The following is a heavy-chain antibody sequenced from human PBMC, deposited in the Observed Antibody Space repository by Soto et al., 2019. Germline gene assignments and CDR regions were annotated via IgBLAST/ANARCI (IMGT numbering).Heavy chain of an antibody. J-gene: IGHJ4*02. CDR2: IYYSGST. Sequence: SETLSLTCTVSGGSISSGGYYWSWIRQHPGKGLEWIGYIYYSGSTYYNPSLKSRVTISVDTSKNQFSLKLSSVTAADTAVYYCARVVYSGYCTNGVCYNQAVAGIFDYWGQGTLVTVSS. CDR1: GGSISSGGYY. D-gene: IGHD2-8*01. V-gene: IGHV4-31*02. CDR3: ARVVYSGYCTNGVCYNQAVAGIFDY.